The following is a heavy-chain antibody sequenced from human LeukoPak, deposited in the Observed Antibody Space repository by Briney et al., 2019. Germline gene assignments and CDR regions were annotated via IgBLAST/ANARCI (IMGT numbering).Heavy chain of an antibody. CDR1: GFTVSSNC. CDR3: AKDSTDYYDSSGYYYLIDYFDY. V-gene: IGHV3-53*01. CDR2: IYTGGNT. J-gene: IGHJ4*02. Sequence: GGSLRLSCAASGFTVSSNCMNWVRQAPGKGLEWVSVIYTGGNTYYADSVKGRFTISRDNSKNTLYLQMNSLRAEDTAVYYCAKDSTDYYDSSGYYYLIDYFDYWGQGTLVTVSS. D-gene: IGHD3-22*01.